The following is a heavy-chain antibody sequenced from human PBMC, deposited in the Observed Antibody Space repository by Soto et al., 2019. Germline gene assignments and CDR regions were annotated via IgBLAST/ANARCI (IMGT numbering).Heavy chain of an antibody. CDR1: GYTFTSYG. J-gene: IGHJ6*02. V-gene: IGHV1-18*01. D-gene: IGHD1-26*01. CDR3: ARGGASTGGMDV. Sequence: ASVKVSCKASGYTFTSYGFSWVRQAPGQGLEWMGWINPYNGNTNYAQNLQGRVTMTTDTSTSTAYMELRSLTSDDTAVYYCARGGASTGGMDVWGQGTTVTVPS. CDR2: INPYNGNT.